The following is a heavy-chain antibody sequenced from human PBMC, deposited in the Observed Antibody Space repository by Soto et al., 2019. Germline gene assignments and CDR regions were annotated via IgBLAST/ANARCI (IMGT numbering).Heavy chain of an antibody. J-gene: IGHJ3*01. Sequence: QVQLQQWGAGLLKPSETLSLTCAVYGGSFSGYYWSWIRQPPGKGLEWIGEINHSGSTNYNPSLKNRVTISVDTSKNQFSLKLSSVTAADTAVYYCARGKWFGEFGNWGQGTMVTVSS. V-gene: IGHV4-34*01. D-gene: IGHD3-10*01. CDR3: ARGKWFGEFGN. CDR1: GGSFSGYY. CDR2: INHSGST.